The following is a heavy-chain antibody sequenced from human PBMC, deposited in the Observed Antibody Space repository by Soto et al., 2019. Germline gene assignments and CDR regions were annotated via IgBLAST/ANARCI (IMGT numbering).Heavy chain of an antibody. J-gene: IGHJ6*02. CDR1: GFTVSTNY. D-gene: IGHD2-15*01. V-gene: IGHV3-53*01. CDR3: VVEDLGMEV. Sequence: EVQLVESGGGLIQPGGSLRLSCAASGFTVSTNYRTWVRQTPGKGLEWGSIIYSNGKTYYADSVKGRFTISRDNSKNTLYLQMNSLRVDDTAVYYCVVEDLGMEVWGQGTTVTVSS. CDR2: IYSNGKT.